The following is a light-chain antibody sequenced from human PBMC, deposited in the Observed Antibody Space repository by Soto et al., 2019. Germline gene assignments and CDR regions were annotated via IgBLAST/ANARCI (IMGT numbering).Light chain of an antibody. Sequence: EIVLTQSPGTLSLSPGETATLSCRASQSVRSSSLAWYQQKPGQAPRLLMYAASSRATGIPDRFRGSGSGTDFTLTISRLEPEDVAVYHCQQCGSSPSFGQGTRLEIK. CDR1: QSVRSSS. V-gene: IGKV3-20*01. J-gene: IGKJ5*01. CDR2: AAS. CDR3: QQCGSSPS.